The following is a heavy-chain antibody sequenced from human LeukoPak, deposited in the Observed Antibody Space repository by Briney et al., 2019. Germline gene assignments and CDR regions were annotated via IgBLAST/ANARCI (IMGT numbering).Heavy chain of an antibody. V-gene: IGHV5-51*01. CDR1: GYRFTDYW. CDR2: IYPGDSDT. Sequence: GESLKISCKGSGYRFTDYWIGWVRQMPGKGLEWMGIIYPGDSDTRYSPSFQGQVTISADKSINTAHLQWSSVKASDTAMYYCARGAAGTTPDYYYFGLDVWGQGTTVRVSS. J-gene: IGHJ6*02. CDR3: ARGAAGTTPDYYYFGLDV. D-gene: IGHD1-7*01.